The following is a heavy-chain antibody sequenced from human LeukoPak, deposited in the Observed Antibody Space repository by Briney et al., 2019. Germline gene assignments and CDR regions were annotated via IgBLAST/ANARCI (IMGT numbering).Heavy chain of an antibody. J-gene: IGHJ4*02. Sequence: PGGSLRLSCAASGFTFSSYAMSWVRQAPGKGLEWVSAISGSGGSTYYADSVKGRFTISRDNSKNTLYLQMNSLRAEDTAVYYCAKDRPGYSSGWYSPNPVLEFDYWGQGTLVTVSS. CDR2: ISGSGGST. D-gene: IGHD6-19*01. CDR3: AKDRPGYSSGWYSPNPVLEFDY. V-gene: IGHV3-23*01. CDR1: GFTFSSYA.